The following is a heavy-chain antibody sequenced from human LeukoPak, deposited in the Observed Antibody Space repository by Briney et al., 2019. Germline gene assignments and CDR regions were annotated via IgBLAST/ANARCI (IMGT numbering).Heavy chain of an antibody. Sequence: GGSLRLSCAASGFTFSSYGMHWVRQAPGKGLEWVAFIRYDGSNKYYADSVKGRFTISRDNSKNTLYLQMNSLRAEDTAVYYCAKDADGSGIYYYYMDVWGKGTTVTISS. J-gene: IGHJ6*03. CDR3: AKDADGSGIYYYYMDV. D-gene: IGHD3-10*01. V-gene: IGHV3-30*02. CDR1: GFTFSSYG. CDR2: IRYDGSNK.